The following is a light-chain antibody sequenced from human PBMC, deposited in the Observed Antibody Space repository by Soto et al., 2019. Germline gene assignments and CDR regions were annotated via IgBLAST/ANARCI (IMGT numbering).Light chain of an antibody. CDR1: QSVSSN. CDR2: GAS. J-gene: IGKJ1*01. Sequence: EIALTQSPATLSLSPGERATLSCRASQSVSSNLAWYQQKPGQAPRLLIYGASTRATGIPDRFSGSGSGTDFTLTISRLEPEDFAVYYCQQYGSSPTTFGQGTKVDIK. CDR3: QQYGSSPTT. V-gene: IGKV3-20*01.